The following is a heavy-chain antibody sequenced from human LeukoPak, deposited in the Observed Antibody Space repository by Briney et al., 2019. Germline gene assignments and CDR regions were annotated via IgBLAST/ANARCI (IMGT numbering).Heavy chain of an antibody. D-gene: IGHD4-17*01. Sequence: ASMKVSCKASGYTFTSYYMHWVRQAPGQGLEWMGIINPSGGSASYAQKFQGRVTMTRDMSTSTVYMELSSLRSEDTAVYYCARLGHYGDNRYYYMDVWGKGTTVTVSS. CDR3: ARLGHYGDNRYYYMDV. CDR2: INPSGGSA. V-gene: IGHV1-46*01. J-gene: IGHJ6*03. CDR1: GYTFTSYY.